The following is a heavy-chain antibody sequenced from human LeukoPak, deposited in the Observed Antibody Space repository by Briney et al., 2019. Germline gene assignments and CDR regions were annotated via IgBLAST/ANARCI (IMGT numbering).Heavy chain of an antibody. Sequence: ASVKVSCKASGYTFTSYGISWVRQAPGQGLEWMGWISAYNGNTNYAQKFQGRVTMTRDTSTSTVYMELSSLRSEDTAVYYCARDLLDWGQGTLVTVSS. CDR3: ARDLLD. CDR2: ISAYNGNT. J-gene: IGHJ4*02. V-gene: IGHV1-18*01. CDR1: GYTFTSYG.